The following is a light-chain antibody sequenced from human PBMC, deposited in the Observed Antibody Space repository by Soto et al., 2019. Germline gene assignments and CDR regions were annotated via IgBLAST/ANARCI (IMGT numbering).Light chain of an antibody. J-gene: IGKJ1*01. CDR2: AAS. Sequence: IQMTQSPSSLSASVGDRVTITCQASQDIRKYLNWYQQKPGKAPKLLIYAASSLQSGVPSRFSGSGSGTYFTLTISSLQPEDFATYYCLQDYNYPRTFGQGTKVDIK. V-gene: IGKV1-6*02. CDR3: LQDYNYPRT. CDR1: QDIRKY.